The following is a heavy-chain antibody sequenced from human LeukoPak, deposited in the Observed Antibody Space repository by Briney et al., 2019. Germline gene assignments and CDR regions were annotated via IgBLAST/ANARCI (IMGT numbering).Heavy chain of an antibody. D-gene: IGHD3-16*01. Sequence: GGSLRLSCAASGFTFSSYAMHWVRQAPGKGLEWVAGISYDGSNKYYADSVKGRFTISRDNSKNTLFLQMSSLRAEDTAVYFCARGGGLDVWGQGATVTVSS. J-gene: IGHJ6*02. CDR3: ARGGGLDV. CDR2: ISYDGSNK. CDR1: GFTFSSYA. V-gene: IGHV3-30-3*01.